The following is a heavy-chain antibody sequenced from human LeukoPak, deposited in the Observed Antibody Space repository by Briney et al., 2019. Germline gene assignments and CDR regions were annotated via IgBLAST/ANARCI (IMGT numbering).Heavy chain of an antibody. D-gene: IGHD3-16*02. CDR3: ARAVITFGGVIVPDAFDI. Sequence: PSETLSLTCTVSGGSISSYYWSWIRQPPGKGLEWIGYIYYSGSTNYNPSFKSRVTISVDTSKNQFSLKLSSVTAADTAVYYCARAVITFGGVIVPDAFDIWGQGTMVTVSS. J-gene: IGHJ3*02. CDR1: GGSISSYY. V-gene: IGHV4-59*01. CDR2: IYYSGST.